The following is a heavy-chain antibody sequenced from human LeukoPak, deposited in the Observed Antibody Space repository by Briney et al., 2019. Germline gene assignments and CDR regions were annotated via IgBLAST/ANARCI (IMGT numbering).Heavy chain of an antibody. J-gene: IGHJ4*02. CDR3: ARARAYCGGDCWAFDY. CDR1: GGSFSGYY. Sequence: SETLSLTCAVYGGSFSGYYWSWIRQPPGKGLEWIGEINHSGSTNYNPSLNSRVTISVDTSKNQFSLKLSSVTAADTAVYYCARARAYCGGDCWAFDYWGQGTLVTVSS. D-gene: IGHD2-21*02. CDR2: INHSGST. V-gene: IGHV4-34*01.